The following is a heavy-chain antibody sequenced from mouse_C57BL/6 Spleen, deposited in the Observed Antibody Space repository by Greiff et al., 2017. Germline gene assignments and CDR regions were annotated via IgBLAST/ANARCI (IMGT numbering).Heavy chain of an antibody. CDR1: GFSLTSYG. V-gene: IGHV2-2*01. D-gene: IGHD1-1*01. Sequence: QVQLQQSGPGLVQPSQSLSITCTVSGFSLTSYGVHWVRQSPGKGLEWLGVIWSGGSTDYNAAFISRLSISKDNSKSQVFFKMNSLQADDTAIYYCAGHYGSSYWYFDVWGTGTTVTVSS. CDR3: AGHYGSSYWYFDV. J-gene: IGHJ1*03. CDR2: IWSGGST.